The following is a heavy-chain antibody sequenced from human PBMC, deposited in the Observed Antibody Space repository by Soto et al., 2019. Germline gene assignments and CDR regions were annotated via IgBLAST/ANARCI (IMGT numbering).Heavy chain of an antibody. CDR3: AKDRDYPRDQFHY. V-gene: IGHV3-23*01. J-gene: IGHJ4*02. CDR2: ISANGQGI. CDR1: GFTFSINA. D-gene: IGHD2-2*01. Sequence: GGSLRLSCAASGFTFSINAMSWVRQAPGKGLEWVSAISANGQGIYYADSVRGRFTISRDNSKNTVFLHMDSLRAEDTAVYYCAKDRDYPRDQFHYWGQGTLVTVSS.